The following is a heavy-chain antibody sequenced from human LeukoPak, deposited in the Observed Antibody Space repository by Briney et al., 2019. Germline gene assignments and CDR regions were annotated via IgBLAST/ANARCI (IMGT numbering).Heavy chain of an antibody. V-gene: IGHV3-48*01. Sequence: VGSLRLSCAASGFTFSSYNINWARQAPGKGLEWVSYISSSRRTISYADSVKGRFTISRDNAKNSLYLQMNSLRAEDTAVYYCAKDASSGWPNWFDPWGQGTLVTVSS. D-gene: IGHD6-19*01. CDR3: AKDASSGWPNWFDP. CDR1: GFTFSSYN. J-gene: IGHJ5*02. CDR2: ISSSRRTI.